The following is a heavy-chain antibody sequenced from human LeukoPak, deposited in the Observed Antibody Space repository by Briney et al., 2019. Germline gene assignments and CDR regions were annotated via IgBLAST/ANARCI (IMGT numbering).Heavy chain of an antibody. Sequence: GGSLRLSCAASGFTFDDYTMHWVRQAPGKGLEWVSLISWDGGSTYYADSVKGRFTISRDNSKNSLYLQMNSLRTEDTALYYCAKGMITFGGVIVSFGFDYWGQGTLVTVSS. J-gene: IGHJ4*02. CDR3: AKGMITFGGVIVSFGFDY. D-gene: IGHD3-16*02. V-gene: IGHV3-43*01. CDR2: ISWDGGST. CDR1: GFTFDDYT.